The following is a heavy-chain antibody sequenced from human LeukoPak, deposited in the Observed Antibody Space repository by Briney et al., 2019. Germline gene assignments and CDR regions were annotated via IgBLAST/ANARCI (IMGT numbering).Heavy chain of an antibody. CDR3: ARNSVVGQLAHDY. CDR2: INPSGGST. CDR1: GYTFTDYY. J-gene: IGHJ4*02. Sequence: ASVKVSCKASGYTFTDYYMHWVRQAPGQGLEWMGIINPSGGSTSHAQKFQGRVTMTRDMSTSTVYMELSSLRSEDTAAYYCARNSVVGQLAHDYWGQGTLVTVSS. V-gene: IGHV1-46*01. D-gene: IGHD6-6*01.